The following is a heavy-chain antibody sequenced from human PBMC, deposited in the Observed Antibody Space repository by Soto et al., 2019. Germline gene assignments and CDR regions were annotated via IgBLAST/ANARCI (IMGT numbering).Heavy chain of an antibody. CDR3: ARVRLSSSWEYFDY. CDR2: IYYSGST. CDR1: GGSISSGDYY. Sequence: SETLSLTCTVSGGSISSGDYYWSWIRQPPGKGLEWIGYIYYSGSTYYNPSLKSRVTISVDTSKNQFSLKLSSVTAADTAVYYCARVRLSSSWEYFDYWGQGTLGTVSS. V-gene: IGHV4-30-4*01. D-gene: IGHD6-6*01. J-gene: IGHJ4*02.